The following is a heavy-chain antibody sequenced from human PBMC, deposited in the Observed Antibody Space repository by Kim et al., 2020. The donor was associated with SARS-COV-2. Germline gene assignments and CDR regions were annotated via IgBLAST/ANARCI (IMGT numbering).Heavy chain of an antibody. CDR2: IKQDGSEK. D-gene: IGHD6-19*01. CDR3: ARDGIAVAGNYYYYGMEV. CDR1: GFTFSSYW. Sequence: GGSLRLSCAASGFTFSSYWMSWVRQAPGKGLEWVANIKQDGSEKYYVDSVKGRFTISRDNAKNSLYLQMNSLRAEDTAVYYCARDGIAVAGNYYYYGMEVWGQGTTVTVSS. V-gene: IGHV3-7*03. J-gene: IGHJ6*02.